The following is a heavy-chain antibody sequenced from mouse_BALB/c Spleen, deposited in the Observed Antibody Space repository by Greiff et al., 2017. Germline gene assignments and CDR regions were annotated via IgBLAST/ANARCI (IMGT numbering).Heavy chain of an antibody. CDR3: VRVYDYAMDY. Sequence: VKLVESGPGLVAPSQSLSITCTVSGFSLTSYDISWIRQPPGKGLEWLGVIWTGGGTNYNSAFMSRLSISKDNSKSQVFLKMNSLQTDDTAIYYCVRVYDYAMDYWGQGTSVTVSS. CDR1: GFSLTSYD. D-gene: IGHD2-3*01. CDR2: IWTGGGT. V-gene: IGHV2-9-2*01. J-gene: IGHJ4*01.